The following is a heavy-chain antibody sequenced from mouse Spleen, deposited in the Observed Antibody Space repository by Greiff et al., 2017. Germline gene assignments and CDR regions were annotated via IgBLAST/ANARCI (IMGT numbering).Heavy chain of an antibody. V-gene: IGHV1-55*01. CDR1: GYTFTSYW. D-gene: IGHD1-1*01. CDR3: GRLGGGGITTVVDPTWFAY. CDR2: IYPGSGST. Sequence: VQLQQPGAELVKPGASVKMSCKASGYTFTSYWITWVKQRPGQGLEWIGDIYPGSGSTNYNEKFKSKATLTVDTSSSTAYMQLSSLTSEDSAVYYCGRLGGGGITTVVDPTWFAYWGQGTLVTVSA. J-gene: IGHJ3*01.